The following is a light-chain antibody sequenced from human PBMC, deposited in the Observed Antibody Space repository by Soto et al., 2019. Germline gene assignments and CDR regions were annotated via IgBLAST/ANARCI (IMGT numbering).Light chain of an antibody. CDR3: QQYGSSPWT. CDR2: GAS. V-gene: IGKV3-20*01. CDR1: ESVNIY. Sequence: TQSPSTLSASVGDRITITCRASESVNIYLAWYQQKPGQAPRLLIFGASSRATGIPDRFSGSGSGTDFTLTISRLEPEDFAVYYCQQYGSSPWTFGQGTKVDI. J-gene: IGKJ1*01.